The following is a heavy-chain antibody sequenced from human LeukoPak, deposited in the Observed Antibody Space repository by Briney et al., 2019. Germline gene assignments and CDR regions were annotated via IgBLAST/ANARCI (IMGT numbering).Heavy chain of an antibody. J-gene: IGHJ4*02. CDR2: INQDGSEK. CDR3: ARGGVAEGIYFDC. Sequence: PGGSLRLSCAASGFSFRSHWMSWVRQAPGKGLEWVANINQDGSEKYYVDSVKGRFTISRDNAENSLYLQMNTLRAEDTAVYYCARGGVAEGIYFDCWGQGNLVTVSS. CDR1: GFSFRSHW. D-gene: IGHD1-26*01. V-gene: IGHV3-7*01.